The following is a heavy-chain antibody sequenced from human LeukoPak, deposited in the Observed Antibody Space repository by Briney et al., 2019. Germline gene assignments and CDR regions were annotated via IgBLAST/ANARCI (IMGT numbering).Heavy chain of an antibody. D-gene: IGHD3-16*01. CDR2: IKRDGSEK. CDR1: GFTFSGFW. Sequence: GGSLRLSCTASGFTFSGFWMTWVRQVPGKGLEWVANIKRDGSEKNYVDSVKGRFTISRDNAENFLYLQMNSLRVEDTAVYYCARGMGVDHWGQGTLVTVSS. CDR3: ARGMGVDH. J-gene: IGHJ4*02. V-gene: IGHV3-7*01.